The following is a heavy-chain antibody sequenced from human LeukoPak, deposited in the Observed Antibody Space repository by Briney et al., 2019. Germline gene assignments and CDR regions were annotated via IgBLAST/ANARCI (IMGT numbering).Heavy chain of an antibody. V-gene: IGHV3-66*02. CDR3: ARSITIFGVVIGWFDP. Sequence: GGSLRLSCAASGFTVSSNYMSWVRQAPGKGLEWCSVIYSGGSTYYADSVKGRFTISRDNSKNTLYLQMNSLRAEDTAVYYCARSITIFGVVIGWFDPWGQGTLVTVSS. D-gene: IGHD3-3*01. CDR2: IYSGGST. J-gene: IGHJ5*02. CDR1: GFTVSSNY.